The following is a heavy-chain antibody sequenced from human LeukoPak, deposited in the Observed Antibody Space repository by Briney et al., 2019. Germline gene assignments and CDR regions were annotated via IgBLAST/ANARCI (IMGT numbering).Heavy chain of an antibody. Sequence: PSETLSLTCTVSGGSISSYYWSWIRQPPGKGLEWIGYIYYSGSTYYNPSLKSRVTISVDTSKNQFSLKLSSVTAADTAVYYCASNYDSSGYYYGRFDIWGQGTMVTVSS. J-gene: IGHJ3*02. CDR2: IYYSGST. CDR1: GGSISSYY. V-gene: IGHV4-59*12. CDR3: ASNYDSSGYYYGRFDI. D-gene: IGHD3-22*01.